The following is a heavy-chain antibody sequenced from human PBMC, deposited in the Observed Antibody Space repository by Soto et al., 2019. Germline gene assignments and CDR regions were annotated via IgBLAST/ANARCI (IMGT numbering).Heavy chain of an antibody. D-gene: IGHD6-13*01. J-gene: IGHJ5*02. Sequence: ALVKVSCKASGYTFTSYDINWVRQATGQGLEWMGWMNPNSGNTGYAQKFQGRVTMTRNTSISTAYMELSSLRSEDTAVYYCARGSAAAGPNWFDPWGQGTLVTVSS. CDR3: ARGSAAAGPNWFDP. V-gene: IGHV1-8*01. CDR2: MNPNSGNT. CDR1: GYTFTSYD.